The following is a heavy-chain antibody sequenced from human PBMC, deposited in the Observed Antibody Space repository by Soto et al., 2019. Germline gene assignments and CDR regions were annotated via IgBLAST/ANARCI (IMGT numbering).Heavy chain of an antibody. CDR3: ARDARLGYCSSTSCYGHYYYGMDV. CDR2: ISSSSSYI. Sequence: PGGSLRLSCAASGFTFSSYSMNWVRQAPGKGLEWVSSISSSSSYIYYADSVKGRFTISRDNAKNSLYLQMNSLRAEDTAVYYCARDARLGYCSSTSCYGHYYYGMDVWGQGTTVTVSS. D-gene: IGHD2-2*01. J-gene: IGHJ6*02. V-gene: IGHV3-21*01. CDR1: GFTFSSYS.